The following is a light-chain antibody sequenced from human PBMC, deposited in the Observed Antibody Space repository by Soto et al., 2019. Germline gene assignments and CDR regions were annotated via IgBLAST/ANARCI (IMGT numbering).Light chain of an antibody. Sequence: DIQMTQSPSTLSASVGDRVTITCRASQSISIWLAWYQQKPGKAPKLLIYKASSLESRVPSRFSGSGSGTEFSLTINNLQPGDFATYYCQQYNSASTFGQGTKGEIK. CDR3: QQYNSAST. CDR1: QSISIW. J-gene: IGKJ1*01. CDR2: KAS. V-gene: IGKV1-5*03.